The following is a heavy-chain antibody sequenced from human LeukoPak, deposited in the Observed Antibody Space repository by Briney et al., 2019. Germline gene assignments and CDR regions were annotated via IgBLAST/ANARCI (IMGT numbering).Heavy chain of an antibody. D-gene: IGHD2-2*01. V-gene: IGHV1-18*01. J-gene: IGHJ5*02. CDR1: GYTFGTYG. CDR2: ISTYNGDT. CDR3: ARETSSRDDP. Sequence: ASVKVSCKASGYTFGTYGISWVRQAPGQGLEWMGWISTYNGDTNYAQNLQGGVTMTTDTSTSTAYMELRSLRSDDTAVYYCARETSSRDDPWGQGTLVIVSS.